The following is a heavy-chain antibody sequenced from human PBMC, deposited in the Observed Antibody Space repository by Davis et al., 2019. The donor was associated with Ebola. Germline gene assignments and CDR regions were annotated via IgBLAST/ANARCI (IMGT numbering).Heavy chain of an antibody. CDR2: ISYDGSNK. CDR3: ARKTYFDY. V-gene: IGHV3-30*04. J-gene: IGHJ4*02. Sequence: PGGSLRLSCAASGFTFSSYAMHWVRQAPGKGLEWVAVISYDGSNKYYADSVKDRFTISRDNSKNTLYLQMNSLRAEDTAVYYCARKTYFDYWGQGTLVTVSS. CDR1: GFTFSSYA.